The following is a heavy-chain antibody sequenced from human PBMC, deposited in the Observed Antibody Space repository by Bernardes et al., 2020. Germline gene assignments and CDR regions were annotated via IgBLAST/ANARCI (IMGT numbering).Heavy chain of an antibody. CDR3: AKQVGVSRVLLPLTLYGDYGLDY. Sequence: GGSLRLSCAASGFTFSSYGMHWVRQAPGKGLEWVAVISYDGSNKYYADSVKGRFTISRDNSKNTLYLQMNSLRAEDTAVYYCAKQVGVSRVLLPLTLYGDYGLDYWGQGTLVTVSS. J-gene: IGHJ4*02. CDR1: GFTFSSYG. D-gene: IGHD4-17*01. V-gene: IGHV3-30*18. CDR2: ISYDGSNK.